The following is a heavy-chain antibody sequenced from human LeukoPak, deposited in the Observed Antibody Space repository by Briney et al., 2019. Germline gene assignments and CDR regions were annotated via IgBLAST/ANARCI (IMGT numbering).Heavy chain of an antibody. CDR2: INPYSGDT. CDR3: ARDLDHCSSTSCHSFLFY. Sequence: GASVKVSCKTSGYTFTIYGITWVRQAPGQGLEWMGWINPYSGDTSFAQKFRDRVTMTTDTSTTTAYMEVRSLRSDDTAVYYCARDLDHCSSTSCHSFLFYWGQGTLVTVSS. J-gene: IGHJ4*02. CDR1: GYTFTIYG. D-gene: IGHD2-2*01. V-gene: IGHV1-18*01.